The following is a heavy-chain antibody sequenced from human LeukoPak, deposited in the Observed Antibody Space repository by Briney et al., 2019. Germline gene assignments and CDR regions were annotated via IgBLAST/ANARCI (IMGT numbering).Heavy chain of an antibody. J-gene: IGHJ4*02. CDR2: IDSDGRST. CDR3: TRGELWFGAFLDY. D-gene: IGHD3-10*01. Sequence: GGSLRLSCAASGLSFRSYWMNWVRQAPGKGLVWVSRIDSDGRSTTYADSVKGRFTISRDNAKNTLFLQMNSLRVEDTAVYYCTRGELWFGAFLDYWGQGTRVTVSS. CDR1: GLSFRSYW. V-gene: IGHV3-74*01.